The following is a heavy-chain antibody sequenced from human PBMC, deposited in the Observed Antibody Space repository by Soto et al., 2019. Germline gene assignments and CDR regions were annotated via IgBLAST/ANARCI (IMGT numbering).Heavy chain of an antibody. J-gene: IGHJ4*02. V-gene: IGHV2-26*01. CDR3: ARIRGWGWLGPNDY. CDR1: GFSLSNARMS. D-gene: IGHD3-10*01. CDR2: IFSNDAK. Sequence: QVTLKKSGPVLVKPTETLTLTCTVSGFSLSNARMSVSWIRQPPGKALEWLAHIFSNDAKSYSASLKSRLTISKDTSKSQVVLTRTNRDPVDTATYYCARIRGWGWLGPNDYWGQGTLVTVSS.